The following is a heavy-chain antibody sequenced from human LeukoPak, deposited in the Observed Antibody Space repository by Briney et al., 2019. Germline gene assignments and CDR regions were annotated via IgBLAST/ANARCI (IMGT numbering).Heavy chain of an antibody. J-gene: IGHJ5*01. CDR1: GFDFNVYA. Sequence: PGRSLTLSCVTSGFDFNVYAMHWVRHSPGKGLEWVALLAYDGTNQYYADFVKGRFTVSRDNGKRSLYLHMNSLRAEDTAMYYCARGESSYCSGGCYFASWGQGTLVTISS. CDR2: LAYDGTNQ. V-gene: IGHV3-30*04. CDR3: ARGESSYCSGGCYFAS. D-gene: IGHD2-21*02.